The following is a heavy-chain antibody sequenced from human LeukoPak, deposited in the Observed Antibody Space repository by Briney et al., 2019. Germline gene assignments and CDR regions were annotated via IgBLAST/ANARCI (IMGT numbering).Heavy chain of an antibody. J-gene: IGHJ1*01. CDR2: IHKDGSKI. V-gene: IGHV3-74*01. CDR3: ARAPSEIGGYYPEYFRH. D-gene: IGHD3-22*01. CDR1: GFTFSSYW. Sequence: GGSLRLSCAASGFTFSSYWMQWVRQAPGKGLVWVSRIHKDGSKINYADSVKGRFTISRDNAKNTVSLQMNSLRAEDTGVYYCARAPSEIGGYYPEYFRHWGQGTLVTVSS.